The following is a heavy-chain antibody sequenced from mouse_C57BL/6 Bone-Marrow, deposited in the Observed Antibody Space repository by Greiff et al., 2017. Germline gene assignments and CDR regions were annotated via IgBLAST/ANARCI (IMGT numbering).Heavy chain of an antibody. CDR2: IDPANGNT. V-gene: IGHV14-3*01. J-gene: IGHJ1*03. CDR1: GFNFKNTY. Sequence: VQLQQSVAELVRPGASVKLSCTASGFNFKNTYMHWVKQRPDQGLEWIGRIDPANGNTNYAPKFQGMATITADTSSNTAYLQLSSLTSEDTAIYYCARFRDGYYEYVDVGGTGTTVTVSA. CDR3: ARFRDGYYEYVDV. D-gene: IGHD2-3*01.